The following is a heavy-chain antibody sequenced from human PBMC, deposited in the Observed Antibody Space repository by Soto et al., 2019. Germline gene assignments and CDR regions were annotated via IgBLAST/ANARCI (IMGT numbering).Heavy chain of an antibody. J-gene: IGHJ3*02. CDR2: ITGSGDTT. D-gene: IGHD3-10*01. Sequence: EVQLLESGGDLVQPGGPLRLSCAPTGFTFSNYAVTWVRQAPGKGLEWVSTITGSGDTTYYADSVRGRFTISRDNSKNTVYLQMSSLRAGDTAVYFCARHTPNTPPYYYGSGSYYDAFDMWGQGTMVTVSS. CDR1: GFTFSNYA. CDR3: ARHTPNTPPYYYGSGSYYDAFDM. V-gene: IGHV3-23*01.